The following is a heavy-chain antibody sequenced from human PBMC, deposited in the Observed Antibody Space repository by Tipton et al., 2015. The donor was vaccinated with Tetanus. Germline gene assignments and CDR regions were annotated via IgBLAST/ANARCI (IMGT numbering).Heavy chain of an antibody. V-gene: IGHV4-34*01. CDR2: INYSGTT. CDR3: ARGVTDGYNRRFDY. J-gene: IGHJ4*02. CDR1: GGSFSGYY. D-gene: IGHD5-24*01. Sequence: TLSLTCAVYGGSFSGYYWNWIRQPPGKGLEWIGEINYSGTTNYNPSLKSRVTMSVDTSKNQFSLKLRSVTAADTAVYYCARGVTDGYNRRFDYWGQGTLVAVSP.